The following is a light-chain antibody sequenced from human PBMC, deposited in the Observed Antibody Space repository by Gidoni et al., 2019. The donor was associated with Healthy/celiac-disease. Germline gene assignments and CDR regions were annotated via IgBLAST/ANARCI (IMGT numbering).Light chain of an antibody. CDR3: QQYNSYSPWT. CDR1: QSISSW. V-gene: IGKV1-5*03. CDR2: KAS. Sequence: DIKMTQSPSTLSASVVDRVTITCRASQSISSWLAWYQQKPGKAPKLLIYKASSLESGVPSRFSGSGSGTEFTLTISSLQPDDFATYYCQQYNSYSPWTFGQGTKVEIK. J-gene: IGKJ1*01.